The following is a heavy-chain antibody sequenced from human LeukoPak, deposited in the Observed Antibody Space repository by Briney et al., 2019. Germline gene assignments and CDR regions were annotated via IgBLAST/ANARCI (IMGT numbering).Heavy chain of an antibody. Sequence: ASVKVSCKASGYTFTGYYLHWLRQAPGQGLEWMGWVNPHSGGTNYAQKFQGRVIMTRDTSISTAYMELSSLRSDDTAVYYCAREHSGRGSGTFDYWGQGTLVTVSS. V-gene: IGHV1-2*02. CDR1: GYTFTGYY. J-gene: IGHJ4*02. CDR2: VNPHSGGT. D-gene: IGHD1-26*01. CDR3: AREHSGRGSGTFDY.